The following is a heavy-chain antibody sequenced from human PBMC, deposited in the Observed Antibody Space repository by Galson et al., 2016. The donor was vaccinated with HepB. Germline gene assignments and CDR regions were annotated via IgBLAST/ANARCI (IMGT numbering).Heavy chain of an antibody. CDR2: VYYSGDS. V-gene: IGHV4-39*01. J-gene: IGHJ5*02. D-gene: IGHD6-25*01. CDR1: RASLSSNVYY. CDR3: ARQGSSSAFDV. Sequence: TLSLTCSLSRASLSSNVYYWAWIRQPAGKGLEWIGSVYYSGDSYYNPSLKPRVTISVDTSRDQFSLRLTSVTAADTAVYYCARQGSSSAFDVWGLGTLVTVSS.